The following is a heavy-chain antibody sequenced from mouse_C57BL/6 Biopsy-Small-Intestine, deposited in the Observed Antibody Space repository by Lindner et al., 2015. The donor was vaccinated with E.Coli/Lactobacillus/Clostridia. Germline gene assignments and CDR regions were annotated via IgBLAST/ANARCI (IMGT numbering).Heavy chain of an antibody. V-gene: IGHV3-8*01. J-gene: IGHJ3*01. CDR2: ISYSGST. CDR1: GYSIISDY. D-gene: IGHD1-1*01. Sequence: VQLQESGPGLAKPSQTLSLTCSVTGYSIISDYWNWIRKFPGNKLEYMGYISYSGSTCYNPSLKSRISITRDSSRNQYYLQLNSVTTEDTATYYCARSHYFGSRPAWFVHWGQGTLVTVSA. CDR3: ARSHYFGSRPAWFVH.